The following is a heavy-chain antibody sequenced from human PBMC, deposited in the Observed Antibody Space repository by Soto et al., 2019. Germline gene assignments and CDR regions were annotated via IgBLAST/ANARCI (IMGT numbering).Heavy chain of an antibody. D-gene: IGHD2-15*01. CDR1: GGSFSGYY. Sequence: PSETLSLTCAVYGGSFSGYYWSWIRQPPGKGLEWIGEINHSGSTNYNPSLKSRVTISVDTSKNQFSLKLSSVTAADTAVYYCARDIVVVVAATGHKYNWFDPWGQGTLVTVSS. V-gene: IGHV4-34*01. CDR3: ARDIVVVVAATGHKYNWFDP. J-gene: IGHJ5*02. CDR2: INHSGST.